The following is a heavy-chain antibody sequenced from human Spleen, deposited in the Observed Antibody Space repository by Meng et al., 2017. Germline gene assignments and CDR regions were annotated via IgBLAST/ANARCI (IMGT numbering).Heavy chain of an antibody. CDR3: AREGFSSSLDY. D-gene: IGHD6-13*01. J-gene: IGHJ4*02. CDR1: GYTFNNYA. Sequence: QIQLVQSGAGVKKPGASVKISCKASGYTFNNYALQWVRQAPGQRLEWMGWINAGSDYTKYSQEFQGRVTITTDTSATTAYMDLSSLRSEDSAVYYCAREGFSSSLDYWGQGTLVTVSS. V-gene: IGHV1-3*01. CDR2: INAGSDYT.